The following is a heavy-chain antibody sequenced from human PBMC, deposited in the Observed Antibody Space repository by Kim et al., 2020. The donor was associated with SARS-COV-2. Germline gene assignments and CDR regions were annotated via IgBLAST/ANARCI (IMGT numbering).Heavy chain of an antibody. CDR2: ISAYNGNT. CDR1: GYTFTSYG. Sequence: ASVKVSCKASGYTFTSYGISWVRQAPGQGLEWMGWISAYNGNTNYAQKLQGRVTMTTDTSTSTTYMELRSLRSDDTAVYYCAREACSSTSCYRGRYGMDVWGQGTTVTVSS. J-gene: IGHJ6*02. V-gene: IGHV1-18*01. CDR3: AREACSSTSCYRGRYGMDV. D-gene: IGHD2-2*01.